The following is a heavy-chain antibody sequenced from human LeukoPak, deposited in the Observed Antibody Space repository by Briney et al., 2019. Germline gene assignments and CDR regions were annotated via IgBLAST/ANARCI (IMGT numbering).Heavy chain of an antibody. V-gene: IGHV1-2*02. J-gene: IGHJ4*02. CDR3: ARSAGLKSTYYDYVWGSYRYPFDFDY. CDR2: INPNSGGT. Sequence: ASVKVSCKASGYILTGYYMHWVRQAPGQGLEWMGWINPNSGGTNYAQKFQGRVTMTRDTSISTAYMELSRLRSDDTAVYYCARSAGLKSTYYDYVWGSYRYPFDFDYWGQGTLVTVSS. CDR1: GYILTGYY. D-gene: IGHD3-16*02.